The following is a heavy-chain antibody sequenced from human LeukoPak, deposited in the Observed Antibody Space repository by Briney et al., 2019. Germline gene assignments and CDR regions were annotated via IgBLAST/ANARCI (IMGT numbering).Heavy chain of an antibody. CDR2: IYYSGST. J-gene: IGHJ3*02. CDR1: GGSISTTISTSSYY. D-gene: IGHD3-16*01. Sequence: SETLSLTCTVSGGSISTTISTSSYYWGWIRQPPGKGLEWIGSIYYSGSTYYNPSLKSRVTISVDTSKNQFSLKLSSVTAADTAVYYCARGFGAFDIWGQGTMVTVSS. CDR3: ARGFGAFDI. V-gene: IGHV4-39*07.